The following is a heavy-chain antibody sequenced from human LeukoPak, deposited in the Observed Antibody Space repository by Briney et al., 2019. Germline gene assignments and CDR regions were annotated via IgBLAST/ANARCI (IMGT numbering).Heavy chain of an antibody. V-gene: IGHV1-8*01. CDR3: ARASYDSSGYYPDY. CDR1: GYTFTSYD. J-gene: IGHJ4*02. D-gene: IGHD3-22*01. Sequence: ASVKVSCKASGYTFTSYDINWVRQATGQGLEWMGWVNPNSGNTGYAQKFQGRVTMTRNTSISTAYMELSSLRSEDTAVYYCARASYDSSGYYPDYWGQGTLVTVSS. CDR2: VNPNSGNT.